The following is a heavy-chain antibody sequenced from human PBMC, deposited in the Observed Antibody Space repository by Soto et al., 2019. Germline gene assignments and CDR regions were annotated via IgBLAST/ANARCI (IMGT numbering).Heavy chain of an antibody. V-gene: IGHV4-59*01. CDR2: IYYSGST. J-gene: IGHJ6*03. Sequence: SETLSLTCTVSGDSISSYYWSWIRQPPGKGLEWIGYIYYSGSTNYNPSLKSRVTISVDTSKNQFSLKLSSVTAADTAVYYCARDRRVAWFGELSVSYYYYYYMDVWGKGTTVTVSS. CDR3: ARDRRVAWFGELSVSYYYYYYMDV. D-gene: IGHD3-10*01. CDR1: GDSISSYY.